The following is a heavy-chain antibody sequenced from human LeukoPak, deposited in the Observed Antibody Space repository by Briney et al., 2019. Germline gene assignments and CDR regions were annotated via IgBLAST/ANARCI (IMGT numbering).Heavy chain of an antibody. J-gene: IGHJ4*02. CDR2: VSAYNGKT. CDR3: ARGGTFYPSIDY. V-gene: IGHV1-18*04. D-gene: IGHD1-26*01. Sequence: ASVKVSCKASGYTFIGYYIHWVRQAPGQGLEWMGWVSAYNGKTSYAQRFQGRVTMTTDSSTSTAYMDLASLRSDDTAVYYCARGGTFYPSIDYWGQGTLVTVSS. CDR1: GYTFIGYY.